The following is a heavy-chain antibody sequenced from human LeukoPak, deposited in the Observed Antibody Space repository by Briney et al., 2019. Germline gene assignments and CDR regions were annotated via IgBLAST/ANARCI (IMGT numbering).Heavy chain of an antibody. Sequence: GASVKVSCKASGYTSTSYYMHWVRQAPGQGLEWMGIINPSGGSTSYAQKFQGRVTMTRDTSTSTVYMELSSLRSEDTAVYYCARSGYCSGGSCSDAFDIWGQGTMVTVSS. CDR2: INPSGGST. CDR1: GYTSTSYY. CDR3: ARSGYCSGGSCSDAFDI. V-gene: IGHV1-46*01. J-gene: IGHJ3*02. D-gene: IGHD2-15*01.